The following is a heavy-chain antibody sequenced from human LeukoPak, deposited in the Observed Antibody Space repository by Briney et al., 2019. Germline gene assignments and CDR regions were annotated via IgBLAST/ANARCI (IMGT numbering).Heavy chain of an antibody. CDR3: AELGITMIGGV. V-gene: IGHV3-23*01. J-gene: IGHJ6*04. CDR1: GFTFSSYA. CDR2: FSGSGGST. Sequence: GGSLRLSCAASGFTFSSYAMSWVRQAPGKGLEWVSSFSGSGGSTYYADSVKGRFTISRDNSKSTLYLRTNSLRADDTAVYYCAELGITMIGGVWGKGTTVTISS. D-gene: IGHD3-10*02.